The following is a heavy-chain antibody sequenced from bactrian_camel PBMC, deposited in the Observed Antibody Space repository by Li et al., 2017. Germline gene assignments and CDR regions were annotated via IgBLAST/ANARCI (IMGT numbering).Heavy chain of an antibody. CDR1: GYIFRGNC. Sequence: HVQLVESGGGSVQAGGSLRLSCAASGYIFRGNCMGWFREPPGEEREGVTSIDRDGNRSYSDAVKGRFTVSKDNAKNILYLQMNNLKPEDTAMYYCAADRGGRACGAVWRSYRVTGYRGQGTQVTVS. D-gene: IGHD2*01. CDR2: IDRDGNR. V-gene: IGHV3S53*01. J-gene: IGHJ4*01. CDR3: AADRGGRACGAVWRSYRVTGY.